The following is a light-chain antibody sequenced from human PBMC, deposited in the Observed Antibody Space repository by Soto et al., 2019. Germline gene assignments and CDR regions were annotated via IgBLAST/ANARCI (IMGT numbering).Light chain of an antibody. Sequence: QSVLAQPASVSGSPGQSITISCTGTSSDVGAYNSVSWYQQHPHKAPQVIIYKGTQRPSGVSNRFSGSTSGNAASLTISGLQAEDEADYYCCSYAGSSTVFGTGTKVTVL. J-gene: IGLJ1*01. CDR3: CSYAGSSTV. CDR2: KGT. V-gene: IGLV2-23*03. CDR1: SSDVGAYNS.